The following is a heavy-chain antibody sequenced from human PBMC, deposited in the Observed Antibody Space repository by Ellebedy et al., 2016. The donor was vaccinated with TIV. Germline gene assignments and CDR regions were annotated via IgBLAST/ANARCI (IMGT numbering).Heavy chain of an antibody. CDR1: GFTFSTYS. J-gene: IGHJ3*02. Sequence: GGSLRLSXAASGFTFSTYSMNWVRQAPGKGLEWVAFIRSSTNSISYADSVKGRFTISRDDAENSLYLQMNSLRDEDTAVYYCAGAFDIWGQGTMVTVSS. CDR3: AGAFDI. V-gene: IGHV3-48*02. CDR2: IRSSTNSI.